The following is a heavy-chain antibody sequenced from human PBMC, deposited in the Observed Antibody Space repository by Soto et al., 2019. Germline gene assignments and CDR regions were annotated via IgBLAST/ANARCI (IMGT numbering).Heavy chain of an antibody. CDR1: GFTFTSSA. V-gene: IGHV1-58*02. D-gene: IGHD2-2*01. CDR2: IVVGSGNT. CDR3: ATLPGYCSSTSCARFDY. Sequence: SVKVSCKASGFTFTSSAMQWVRQARGQRLEWIGWIVVGSGNTNYAQKFQERVTITRDMSTSTAYMELSSLRSEDTAVYYCATLPGYCSSTSCARFDYWGQGTLVTVSS. J-gene: IGHJ4*02.